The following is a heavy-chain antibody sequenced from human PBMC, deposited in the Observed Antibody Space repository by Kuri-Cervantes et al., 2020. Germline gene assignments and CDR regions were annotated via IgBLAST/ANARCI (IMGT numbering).Heavy chain of an antibody. Sequence: GESLKISCAASGFTFSNYGMNWVRQAPGKGLEWVSSISSSSSYIYYADSVKGRFTISRDNAKNSLYLQMNSLRAEDTAVYYCARDIYDFWSGGPYYYYYGMDVWGQGTTVTVSS. V-gene: IGHV3-21*01. J-gene: IGHJ6*02. D-gene: IGHD3-3*01. CDR2: ISSSSSYI. CDR1: GFTFSNYG. CDR3: ARDIYDFWSGGPYYYYYGMDV.